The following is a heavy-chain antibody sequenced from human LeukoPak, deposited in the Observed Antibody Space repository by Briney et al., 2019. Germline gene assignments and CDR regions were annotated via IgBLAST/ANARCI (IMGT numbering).Heavy chain of an antibody. CDR1: GFTFSSYE. J-gene: IGHJ4*02. CDR3: ARAFDY. CDR2: ISSSSNTM. Sequence: GGSLRLSCAASGFTFSSYEMNWVSQAPGKGLEWVSYISSSSNTMYYADSVKGRFTISRDNAKNSLYLQMNSLRDEDTAVYYCARAFDYWGQGTLVAVFS. V-gene: IGHV3-48*03.